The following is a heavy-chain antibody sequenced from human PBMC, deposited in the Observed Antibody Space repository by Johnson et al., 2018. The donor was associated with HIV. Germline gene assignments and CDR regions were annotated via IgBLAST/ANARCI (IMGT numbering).Heavy chain of an antibody. Sequence: EVQLVESGGGLVQPGGSLRLSCAVSGFSFSNYWLEWVRQAPGQGLVWVSRITSDGSRTTYAASVKGRFTISRDNAKNTLYLEMKSLRADDTAVYYCVRDDYAFDIWGQGTMVTVSS. J-gene: IGHJ3*02. CDR3: VRDDYAFDI. D-gene: IGHD2-21*02. CDR1: GFSFSNYW. V-gene: IGHV3-74*01. CDR2: ITSDGSRT.